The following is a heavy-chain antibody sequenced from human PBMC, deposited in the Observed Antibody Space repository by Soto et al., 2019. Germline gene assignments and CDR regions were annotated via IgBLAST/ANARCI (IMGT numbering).Heavy chain of an antibody. CDR3: ARDFVRLNYFDY. Sequence: SETRSLTCTVSGGSGISRSYYWSWIRHPTGKGLAWMGYIYYSGSTNYNPSLQSRVTISVDTSKNQFSLKLSSVPAAETAVYYCARDFVRLNYFDYWGQGTLVTVSS. D-gene: IGHD2-8*01. J-gene: IGHJ4*02. CDR2: IYYSGST. CDR1: GGSGISRSYY. V-gene: IGHV4-61*01.